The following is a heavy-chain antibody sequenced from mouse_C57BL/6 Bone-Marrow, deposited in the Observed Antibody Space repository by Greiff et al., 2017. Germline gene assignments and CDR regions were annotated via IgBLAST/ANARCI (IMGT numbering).Heavy chain of an antibody. D-gene: IGHD1-1*01. CDR2: IYPGDGDT. Sequence: QVQLKQSGPELVKPGASVKISCKASGYAFSSSWMNWVKQRPGKGLEWIGRIYPGDGDTNYNGKFKGKATLTADKSSSTAYMQLSSLTSEDSAVYFCARAGSSYGYFDVWGRGTTVTVSS. CDR3: ARAGSSYGYFDV. CDR1: GYAFSSSW. V-gene: IGHV1-82*01. J-gene: IGHJ1*03.